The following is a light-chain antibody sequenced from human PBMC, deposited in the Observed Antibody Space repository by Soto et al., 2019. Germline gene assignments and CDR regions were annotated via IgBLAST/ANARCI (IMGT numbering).Light chain of an antibody. V-gene: IGLV1-40*01. CDR1: SSNIGAGYD. Sequence: QSVLTQPPSVSGAPGQRVTISCTGTSSNIGAGYDVHWYQHLPGTAPKLLIYGNTIRPSGVPDRFSGSKSGTSASLAITGLQAEDEADYYCHPYDRSLRRYVFGTGTKVTVL. CDR3: HPYDRSLRRYV. J-gene: IGLJ1*01. CDR2: GNT.